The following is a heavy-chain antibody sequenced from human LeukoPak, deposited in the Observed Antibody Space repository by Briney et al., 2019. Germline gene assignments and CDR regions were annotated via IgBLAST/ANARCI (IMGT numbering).Heavy chain of an antibody. V-gene: IGHV4-4*07. CDR2: IYTSGST. CDR1: GGSISSYY. D-gene: IGHD3-10*01. J-gene: IGHJ5*02. CDR3: ARDLLWFGELLGGFWFDP. Sequence: PSETLSLTCTVSGGSISSYYWSWIRQPAGKGLEWIGRIYTSGSTNYNPSLKSRVTMSVDTSKNQFSLKPSSVTAADTAVYYCARDLLWFGELLGGFWFDPWGQGTLVTVSS.